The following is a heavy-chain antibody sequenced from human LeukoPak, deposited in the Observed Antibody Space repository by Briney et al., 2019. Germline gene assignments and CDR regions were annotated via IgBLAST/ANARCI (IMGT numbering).Heavy chain of an antibody. CDR3: AVGTVVVPAPGYYYYYMDV. J-gene: IGHJ6*03. CDR2: IYTSGST. CDR1: GGSISSSSDY. V-gene: IGHV4-61*02. Sequence: PSESLSLTCTVSGGSISSSSDYWGWIRQPAGKGLEWIGLIYTSGSTNYNPSLKSRVTMSVDTSKNQFSLKLSSVTAAGTAVYYCAVGTVVVPAPGYYYYYMDVWGKGTTVTVSS. D-gene: IGHD2-2*01.